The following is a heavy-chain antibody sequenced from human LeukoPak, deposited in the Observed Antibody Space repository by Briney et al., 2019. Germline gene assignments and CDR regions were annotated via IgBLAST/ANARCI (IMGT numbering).Heavy chain of an antibody. CDR3: AKVSGIGYDAFDI. J-gene: IGHJ3*02. V-gene: IGHV3-23*01. CDR2: ISGSGGST. D-gene: IGHD6-25*01. CDR1: GFTFSSYA. Sequence: GGSLRLSCTASGFTFSSYAMSWVRQAPGKGLEWVSAISGSGGSTYYADSVKGRFTISRDNSKNTLYLQMNSLRAEDTAVYYCAKVSGIGYDAFDIWGQGTMVTVSS.